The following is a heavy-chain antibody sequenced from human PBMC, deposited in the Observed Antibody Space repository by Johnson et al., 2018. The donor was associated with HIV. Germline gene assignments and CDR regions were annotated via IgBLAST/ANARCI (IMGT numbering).Heavy chain of an antibody. D-gene: IGHD1-26*01. CDR3: ARDRVYSGSYYSGAFDV. J-gene: IGHJ3*01. V-gene: IGHV3-20*04. CDR2: IKWNGGST. Sequence: VLLVESGGGVVRPGGSLRLSCAASGFTFDDYAMHWVRQAPGKGLEWVSGIKWNGGSTGYADSVKGRFTISRDNAKNSLYLQMNGLRADDTAVYYCARDRVYSGSYYSGAFDVWGQGTRVSVSS. CDR1: GFTFDDYA.